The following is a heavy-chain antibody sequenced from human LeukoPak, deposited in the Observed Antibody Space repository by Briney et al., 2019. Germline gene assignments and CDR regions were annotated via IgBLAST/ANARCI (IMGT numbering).Heavy chain of an antibody. V-gene: IGHV3-23*01. CDR2: ISGSGGST. Sequence: PGGSLRLSCAASGFTFSSYAMSWVRQAPGKGLEWVSAISGSGGSTYYADSVKGRFTISRDNSKNTLYLQMNSLRAEDTAVYYCAKAFSYYYYYYIDVWGKGTTVTVSS. CDR1: GFTFSSYA. CDR3: AKAFSYYYYYYIDV. J-gene: IGHJ6*03.